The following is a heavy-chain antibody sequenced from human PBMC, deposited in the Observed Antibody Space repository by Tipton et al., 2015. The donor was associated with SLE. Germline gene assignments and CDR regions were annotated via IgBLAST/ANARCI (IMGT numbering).Heavy chain of an antibody. CDR3: ARYKAATMRDD. J-gene: IGHJ4*02. D-gene: IGHD2-15*01. Sequence: TLSLTCTVSGGSLSSSSYYWGWIRQPPGKGLEWIGTINTNYNPSLKSRVSISADTSKNQFSLKLSSVTAADTAVYYCARYKAATMRDDWGRGALVTVSS. V-gene: IGHV4-39*01. CDR1: GGSLSSSSYY. CDR2: INT.